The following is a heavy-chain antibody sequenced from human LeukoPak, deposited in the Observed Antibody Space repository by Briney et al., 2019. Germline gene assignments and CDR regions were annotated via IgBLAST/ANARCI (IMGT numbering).Heavy chain of an antibody. CDR2: IYYTGKT. CDR3: ARVDTTMVSDV. CDR1: GDSISRGNDY. J-gene: IGHJ6*02. V-gene: IGHV4-30-4*01. Sequence: PSQTLSLTCTVSGDSISRGNDYWRWSRQPPGRGLEWIEYIYYTGKTYYNTSLKRRLIISVDTSQNQFSLKLKSVTAADTAVYYCARVDTTMVSDVWGQGTTVTVSS. D-gene: IGHD5-18*01.